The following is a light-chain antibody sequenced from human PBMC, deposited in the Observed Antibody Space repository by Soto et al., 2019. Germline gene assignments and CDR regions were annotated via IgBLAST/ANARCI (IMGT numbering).Light chain of an antibody. CDR3: QQFDKWPPST. V-gene: IGKV3-15*01. CDR2: AIS. CDR1: QSISSN. J-gene: IGKJ1*01. Sequence: EIVLTQSPATLSVSPGERATLSCRASQSISSNLAWYQQKPGQAPRLLIYAISTGATGIPARFSGSGSGTDFTLTISSLQSEDCAVYYCQQFDKWPPSTFGQGTKVEI.